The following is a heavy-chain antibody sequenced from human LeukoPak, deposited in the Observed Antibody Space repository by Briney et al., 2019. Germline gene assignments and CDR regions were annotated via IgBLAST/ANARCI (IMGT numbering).Heavy chain of an antibody. CDR3: AKRYSSSSATYNWFDP. CDR2: ISGSGGST. CDR1: GFTFVNYG. V-gene: IGHV3-23*01. Sequence: GGSLRLSCVPSGFTFVNYGMTWVRQAPGKGLEWVSAISGSGGSTYYADSVKGRFTISRDNSKNTLYLQMNSLRAEDTAVYYCAKRYSSSSATYNWFDPWGQGTLVTVSS. J-gene: IGHJ5*02. D-gene: IGHD6-13*01.